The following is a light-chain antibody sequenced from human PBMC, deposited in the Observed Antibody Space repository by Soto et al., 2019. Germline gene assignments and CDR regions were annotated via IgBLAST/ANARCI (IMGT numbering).Light chain of an antibody. CDR2: DVT. CDR1: SIGNYDF. Sequence: QSALTQPASVSGPPEQPIAISCTGASIGNYDFVSWYQQHPGKAPKLIIYDVTQRPSGVSKRFSGSKSGNTASLTISGLQAEDEAVYYSCQYEGGDTFAFGGGTKLT. CDR3: CQYEGGDTFA. V-gene: IGLV2-23*02. J-gene: IGLJ2*01.